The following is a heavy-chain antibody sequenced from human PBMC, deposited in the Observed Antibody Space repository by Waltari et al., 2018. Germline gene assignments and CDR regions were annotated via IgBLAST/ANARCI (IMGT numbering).Heavy chain of an antibody. Sequence: LVESGGGLLQPGRSLRLSCAASGFTFDAYAMHWVRQAPGKGLEWVSGISWNSGRIDYADSVKGRFTISRDNVKNSLYLQMNSLRVEDTALYYCAKAACGGDCTLIDCWGQGTLVTVSS. CDR2: ISWNSGRI. V-gene: IGHV3-9*01. CDR3: AKAACGGDCTLIDC. CDR1: GFTFDAYA. J-gene: IGHJ4*02. D-gene: IGHD2-21*02.